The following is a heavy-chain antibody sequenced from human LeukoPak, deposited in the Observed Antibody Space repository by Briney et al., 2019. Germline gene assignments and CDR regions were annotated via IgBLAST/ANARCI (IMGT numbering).Heavy chain of an antibody. V-gene: IGHV4-61*02. Sequence: SETLSLTCTVSGDSISSGNYYWSWVRQPAGKGLEWIGRVLSNGITRYNPSLTSRVIRSVYTVKNQFSLKLTSATAADTAVYYCARVKIMGTPYFDYWGQGTRVTVSS. CDR3: ARVKIMGTPYFDY. CDR1: GDSISSGNYY. D-gene: IGHD4-23*01. CDR2: VLSNGIT. J-gene: IGHJ4*02.